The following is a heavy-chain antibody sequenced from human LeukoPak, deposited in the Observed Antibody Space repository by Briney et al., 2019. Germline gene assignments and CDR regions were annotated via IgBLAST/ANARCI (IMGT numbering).Heavy chain of an antibody. CDR2: IYHTGST. D-gene: IGHD7-27*01. CDR3: ASRKLGNDY. V-gene: IGHV4-59*02. Sequence: SETLSLTCTISGGSVSDYYCSWIRQSPGKGLEWIGYIYHTGSTSYSPSLKSRVTISADTSQNQFSLKLSSVTAADTAVYYCASRKLGNDYWGQGTLVTVSS. J-gene: IGHJ4*02. CDR1: GGSVSDYY.